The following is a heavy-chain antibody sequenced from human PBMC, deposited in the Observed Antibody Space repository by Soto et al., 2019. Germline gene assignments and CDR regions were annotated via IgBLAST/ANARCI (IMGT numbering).Heavy chain of an antibody. CDR2: IIPILGIA. V-gene: IGHV1-69*02. CDR3: ARARGSDAFDI. CDR1: GGTFSSYT. J-gene: IGHJ3*02. Sequence: QVQLVQSGAEVKKPGSSVKVSCKASGGTFSSYTISWVRQAPGQGLEWMGRIIPILGIANYAQKFQGRVMLTADKSTSAANMELSGLRSEDTAVYYCARARGSDAFDIWGQGTMVTVSS.